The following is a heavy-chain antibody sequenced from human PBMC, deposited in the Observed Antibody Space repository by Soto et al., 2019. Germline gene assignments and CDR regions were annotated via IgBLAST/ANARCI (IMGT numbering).Heavy chain of an antibody. D-gene: IGHD2-21*02. CDR3: TRVEYCGGDCFGWFDP. CDR1: GYTFTSYG. V-gene: IGHV1-18*01. Sequence: QVQLVQSGAEVKKPGASVKVSCKASGYTFTSYGISWVRQAPGQGLEWMGWISAYNGNTNYAQKLQGRVTMTTDTSTSTAYMELRSLRSDDTGVYYCTRVEYCGGDCFGWFDPWGQGTLLTVSS. CDR2: ISAYNGNT. J-gene: IGHJ5*02.